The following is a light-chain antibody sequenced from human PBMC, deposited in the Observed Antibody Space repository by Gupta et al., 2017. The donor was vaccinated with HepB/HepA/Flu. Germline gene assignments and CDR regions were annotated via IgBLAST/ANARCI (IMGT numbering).Light chain of an antibody. CDR1: QDISNY. V-gene: IGKV1-33*01. J-gene: IGKJ4*01. CDR3: QQYDNLYT. CDR2: DAS. Sequence: DIQMTQSPSSLSASVGDRVTITCQASQDISNYLNWYQQKPGKAPKLLIYDASNLETGVPSRFSGSGSGTDFTVTISSLQPEDIATYYCQQYDNLYTFGGGTKVEIK.